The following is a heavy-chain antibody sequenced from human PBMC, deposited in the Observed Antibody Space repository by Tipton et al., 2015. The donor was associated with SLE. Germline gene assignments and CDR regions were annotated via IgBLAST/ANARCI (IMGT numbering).Heavy chain of an antibody. CDR3: TTGGATAYYSRFDY. D-gene: IGHD3-9*01. V-gene: IGHV3-15*01. CDR2: IKSKTDGGPT. Sequence: GSLRLSCAASGFTFSNAWMNWVRQALGKGLEWVGHIKSKTDGGPTDYAAAVKGRFTVSRDDSKNTVYLQMNSLKAEDTAVYYCTTGGATAYYSRFDYWGQGTLVTVSS. CDR1: GFTFSNAW. J-gene: IGHJ4*02.